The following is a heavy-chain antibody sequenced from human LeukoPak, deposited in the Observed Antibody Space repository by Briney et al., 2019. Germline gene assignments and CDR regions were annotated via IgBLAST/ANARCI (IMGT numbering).Heavy chain of an antibody. CDR3: AKIRGPLWFGESSDY. Sequence: GGSLRLSCAASGFTFSSYAMSWVRQAPGKGLEWVSAISGSGGSTYYADSVKGRFTISRDNTKNTLYLQMNSLRAEDTAVYYCAKIRGPLWFGESSDYWGQGTLVTVSS. J-gene: IGHJ4*02. CDR2: ISGSGGST. V-gene: IGHV3-23*01. CDR1: GFTFSSYA. D-gene: IGHD3-10*01.